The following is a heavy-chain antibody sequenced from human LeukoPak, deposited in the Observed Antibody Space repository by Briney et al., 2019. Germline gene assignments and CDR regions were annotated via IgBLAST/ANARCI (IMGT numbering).Heavy chain of an antibody. CDR1: GFTFSSYA. V-gene: IGHV3-23*01. Sequence: GESLRLSCAASGFTFSSYAMSWVRQAPGKGLEWVSAISGSGGSTYYADSVKGRFTISRDNSKNTLYLQMNSLRAEDTAVYYCARDNWKLCTNGVCWPTGAFDIWGQGTMVTVSS. D-gene: IGHD2-8*01. CDR3: ARDNWKLCTNGVCWPTGAFDI. CDR2: ISGSGGST. J-gene: IGHJ3*02.